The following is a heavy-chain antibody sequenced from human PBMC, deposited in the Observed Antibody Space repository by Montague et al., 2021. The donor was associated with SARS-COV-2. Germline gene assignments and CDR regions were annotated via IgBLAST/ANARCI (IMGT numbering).Heavy chain of an antibody. CDR2: MYYSGST. CDR3: ARDDIVLQGVTKGMDV. CDR1: GGSISSRNYY. V-gene: IGHV4-39*07. J-gene: IGHJ6*02. D-gene: IGHD3-10*01. Sequence: SETLSLTCTVSGGSISSRNYYWGLIRQPPGKGLEWIGNMYYSGSTYYNPSLKSRVTISIDTSKNQFSLKLSSVTAADTAVYYCARDDIVLQGVTKGMDVWGQGTTVTVSS.